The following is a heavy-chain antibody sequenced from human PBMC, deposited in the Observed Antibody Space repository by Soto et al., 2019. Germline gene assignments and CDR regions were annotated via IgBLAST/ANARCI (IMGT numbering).Heavy chain of an antibody. V-gene: IGHV3-48*01. J-gene: IGHJ5*02. D-gene: IGHD5-18*01. Sequence: GGSLRLSCAASGFTFSSYSMNWVRQAPGKGLEWVSYISSSSSTIYYADSVKGRITISRDNAKNSLYLQMNSLRAEDTAVYYCASKAATATPSFDPWGQGTLVTVSS. CDR1: GFTFSSYS. CDR3: ASKAATATPSFDP. CDR2: ISSSSSTI.